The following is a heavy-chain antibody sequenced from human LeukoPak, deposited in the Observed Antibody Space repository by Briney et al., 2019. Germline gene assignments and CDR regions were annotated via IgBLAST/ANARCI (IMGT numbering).Heavy chain of an antibody. CDR2: ISGSGGNT. CDR3: AKDGHVVAVGGNYYFDY. Sequence: GGSLRLSCAASGFTFSSYAMNWVRQAPGKGLEWVSAISGSGGNTYYADSVKGRFTISRDNFKNTLYLQMNSLRAEDTAVYYCAKDGHVVAVGGNYYFDYWGQGTLVTVSS. V-gene: IGHV3-23*01. D-gene: IGHD2-15*01. CDR1: GFTFSSYA. J-gene: IGHJ4*02.